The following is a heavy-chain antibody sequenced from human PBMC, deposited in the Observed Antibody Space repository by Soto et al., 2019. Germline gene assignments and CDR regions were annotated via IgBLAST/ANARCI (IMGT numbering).Heavy chain of an antibody. V-gene: IGHV1-2*02. CDR3: ARDKYGPLDY. Sequence: QVQLVQSGAEVKQPGASVKVSCKPSGYTFTDLYIHWVRQAPGQGLEWMGWVDPNSGGTKQTQKFQGRLTMTRDTSTGAVYMELYSLRSDDTSVYYCARDKYGPLDYWGQGTLVTVSS. CDR1: GYTFTDLY. D-gene: IGHD3-10*01. J-gene: IGHJ4*02. CDR2: VDPNSGGT.